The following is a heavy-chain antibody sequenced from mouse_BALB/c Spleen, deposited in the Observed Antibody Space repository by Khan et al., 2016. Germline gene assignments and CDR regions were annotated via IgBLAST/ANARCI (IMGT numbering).Heavy chain of an antibody. V-gene: IGHV3-2*02. CDR2: IKYSGST. CDR3: ARAPTATRYFDV. D-gene: IGHD1-2*01. CDR1: GYSITSDYA. Sequence: EVQLQESGPGLVKPSQSLSLTCTVTGYSITSDYAWNWIRQFPGNKLEWMGYIKYSGSTTYKPSLKSRISITRDTSKNQFFLQLKSVTTEDTATYYGARAPTATRYFDVWGAGTTVTVSS. J-gene: IGHJ1*01.